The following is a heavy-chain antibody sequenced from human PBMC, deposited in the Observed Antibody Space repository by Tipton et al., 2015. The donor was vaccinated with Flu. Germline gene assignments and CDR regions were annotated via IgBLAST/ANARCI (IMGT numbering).Heavy chain of an antibody. V-gene: IGHV3-23*01. CDR3: AKFARYCSGGSCSYDLPYFDY. CDR2: ISGSGGST. D-gene: IGHD2-15*01. CDR1: GFTFSSYA. J-gene: IGHJ4*02. Sequence: SLRLSCAASGFTFSSYAMSWVRQAPGKGLEWVSAISGSGGSTYYADSVKGRFTISRDNSKNTLYLQMNSLRAEDTAVYYCAKFARYCSGGSCSYDLPYFDYWGQGTLVTVSS.